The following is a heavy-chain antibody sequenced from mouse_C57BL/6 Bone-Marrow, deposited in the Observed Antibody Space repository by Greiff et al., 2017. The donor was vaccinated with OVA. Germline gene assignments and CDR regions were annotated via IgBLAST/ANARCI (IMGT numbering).Heavy chain of an antibody. CDR1: GFTFSDYG. Sequence: EVQGVESGGGLVKPGGSLKLSCAASGFTFSDYGMHWVRQAPEKGLEWVAYISSGSSTIYYADTVKGRFTISRDNAKNTLFLQMTSLRSEDTAMYYCARPIYDGYYRGFAYWGQGTLVTVSA. CDR2: ISSGSSTI. D-gene: IGHD2-3*01. V-gene: IGHV5-17*01. CDR3: ARPIYDGYYRGFAY. J-gene: IGHJ3*01.